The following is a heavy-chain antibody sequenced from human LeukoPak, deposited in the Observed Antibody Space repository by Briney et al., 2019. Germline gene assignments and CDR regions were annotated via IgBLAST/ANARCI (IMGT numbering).Heavy chain of an antibody. V-gene: IGHV1-3*01. CDR2: INAGNGNT. J-gene: IGHJ4*02. CDR1: GYTFTSYA. Sequence: GASVKVSCKASGYTFTSYAMHWVRQAPGQRLGWMGWINAGNGNTKYSQKLQGRVTMTTDTSTSTAYMELRSLRSDDTAVYYCASGQDFGFDYWGQGTLVTVSS. CDR3: ASGQDFGFDY. D-gene: IGHD3-3*01.